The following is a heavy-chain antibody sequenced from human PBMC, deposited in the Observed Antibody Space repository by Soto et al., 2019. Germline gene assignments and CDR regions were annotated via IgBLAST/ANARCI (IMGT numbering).Heavy chain of an antibody. V-gene: IGHV3-9*01. Sequence: GGSLRLSCAASGFTFDDYAMHWVRQAPGKGLEWVSGISWNSGSIGYADSVKGRFTISRDNSKNTLYLQMNSLRAEDTAVYYCARDLCDCGAFDIWGQGTMVTVSS. CDR3: ARDLCDCGAFDI. D-gene: IGHD2-21*02. CDR1: GFTFDDYA. CDR2: ISWNSGSI. J-gene: IGHJ3*02.